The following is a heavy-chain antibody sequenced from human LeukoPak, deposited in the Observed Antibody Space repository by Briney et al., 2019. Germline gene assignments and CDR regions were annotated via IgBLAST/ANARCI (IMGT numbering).Heavy chain of an antibody. CDR3: ARGYGIAAAGYRH. J-gene: IGHJ1*01. Sequence: SETLSLTCAVYGGSFSGYYGSWIRLPPGKGLEWIGEINHSGSTNYNPSLKSRVTISVDTSKNQFSLKLSSVTAADTAVYYCARGYGIAAAGYRHWGQATLVTVSS. CDR2: INHSGST. CDR1: GGSFSGYY. V-gene: IGHV4-34*01. D-gene: IGHD6-13*01.